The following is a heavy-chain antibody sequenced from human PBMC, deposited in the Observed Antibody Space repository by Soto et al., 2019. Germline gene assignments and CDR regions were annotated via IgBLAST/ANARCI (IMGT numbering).Heavy chain of an antibody. CDR3: ARGTPSTLRFDY. CDR1: GGTFTNYA. J-gene: IGHJ4*02. V-gene: IGHV1-69*01. D-gene: IGHD1-7*01. CDR2: IIPIFGTP. Sequence: QVQLVQSGAEVKKPGSSVTVSCKASGGTFTNYAISWVRQAPGQGLEWMGGIIPIFGTPTYPQKFQGSVTITADESTSAAYMELSSRRYDDTAMYYCARGTPSTLRFDYWVQGTLVTVSS.